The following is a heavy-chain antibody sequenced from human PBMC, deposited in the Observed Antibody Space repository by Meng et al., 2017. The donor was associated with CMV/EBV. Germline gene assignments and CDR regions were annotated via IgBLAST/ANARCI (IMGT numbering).Heavy chain of an antibody. CDR2: IYSGGST. Sequence: CAGSGFTVSSNYMSWVRQAPGEGLEWVSVIYSGGSTYYADSVKGRFTISRDNSKNTLYLQMNSLRAEDTAVYYCASMGISGSFNWFDPWGQGTLVTVSS. CDR1: GFTVSSNY. CDR3: ASMGISGSFNWFDP. D-gene: IGHD1-26*01. J-gene: IGHJ5*02. V-gene: IGHV3-66*02.